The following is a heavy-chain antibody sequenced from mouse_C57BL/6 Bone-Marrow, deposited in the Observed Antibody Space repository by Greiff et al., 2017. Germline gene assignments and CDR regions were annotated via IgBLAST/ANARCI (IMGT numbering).Heavy chain of an antibody. CDR2: SRNKANDYTT. D-gene: IGHD2-10*02. Sequence: EVMLVESGGGLVQSGRSLRLSCATSGFTFSDFYMEWVRQAPGKGLEWIAASRNKANDYTTEYSASVKGRFIVSRDTSQSILYLQMNALRAEDTAIYYCARGYGNYEAMDYWGQGTSVTVSS. CDR3: ARGYGNYEAMDY. J-gene: IGHJ4*01. V-gene: IGHV7-1*01. CDR1: GFTFSDFY.